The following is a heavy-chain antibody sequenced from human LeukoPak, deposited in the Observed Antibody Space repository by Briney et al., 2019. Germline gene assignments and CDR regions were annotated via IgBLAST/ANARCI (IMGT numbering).Heavy chain of an antibody. CDR2: MNPNSGDT. CDR1: GYTFTSYD. Sequence: ASVKVSCKASGYTFTSYDINWVQQATGQGLEWMGWMNPNSGDTGYAQKFQGRVTMTRNTSISTAYMELSSLRSEDTAVYYCARGDYGSGSYLPDYWGQGTLVTVSS. V-gene: IGHV1-8*01. CDR3: ARGDYGSGSYLPDY. J-gene: IGHJ4*02. D-gene: IGHD3-10*01.